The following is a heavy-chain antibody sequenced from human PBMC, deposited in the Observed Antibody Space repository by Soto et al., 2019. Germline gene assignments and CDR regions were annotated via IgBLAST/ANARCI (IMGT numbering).Heavy chain of an antibody. V-gene: IGHV3-30-3*01. J-gene: IGHJ4*02. CDR1: GFTFSSYA. CDR2: ISYDGSNK. D-gene: IGHD5-18*01. Sequence: HPGGSLRLSCAASGFTFSSYAMHWVRQAPGKGLEWVAVISYDGSNKYYADSVKGRFTISRDNSKNTLYLQMNSLRAEDTAVYYCARDSGDTANDYWGQGTLVTVSS. CDR3: ARDSGDTANDY.